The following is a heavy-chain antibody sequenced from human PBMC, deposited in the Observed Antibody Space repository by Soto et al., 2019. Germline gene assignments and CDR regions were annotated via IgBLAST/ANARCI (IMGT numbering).Heavy chain of an antibody. D-gene: IGHD5-18*01. CDR2: ISSSSSYI. V-gene: IGHV3-21*01. CDR3: AREVRGYSYGPGDY. CDR1: GFTFSSYS. J-gene: IGHJ4*02. Sequence: EVQLVESGGGLVKPGGSLRLSCAASGFTFSSYSMNWVRQAPGKGLEWVSSISSSSSYIYYADSVKGRFTISRDNAKNSLYLQRNSLRAEDTAVYYCAREVRGYSYGPGDYWGQGTLVTVSS.